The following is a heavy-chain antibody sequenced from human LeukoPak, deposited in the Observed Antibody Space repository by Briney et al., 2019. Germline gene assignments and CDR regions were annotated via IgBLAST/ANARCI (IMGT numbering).Heavy chain of an antibody. CDR2: ISGRSSTI. D-gene: IGHD4-17*01. V-gene: IGHV3-48*04. CDR3: ARDTLIDYGDYVAIDAFDI. Sequence: GGSLRLSCAASGFTFSRYGMSWVRQAPGKGLEWVSYISGRSSTIYYADSVKGRFTISRDNAKNSLYLQMNRLRGEDTAVYYCARDTLIDYGDYVAIDAFDIWGQGTMVTVSS. J-gene: IGHJ3*02. CDR1: GFTFSRYG.